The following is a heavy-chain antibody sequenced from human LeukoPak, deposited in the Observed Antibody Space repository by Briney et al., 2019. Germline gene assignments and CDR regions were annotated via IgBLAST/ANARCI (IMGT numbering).Heavy chain of an antibody. CDR2: MNPNSSNT. V-gene: IGHV1-8*01. J-gene: IGHJ4*02. Sequence: GASVKLSCKASGYTFTSYDINLMRQANGQGLELMGWMNPNSSNTGYAQKFQGRVTMTRITSLSTAYMELSSLRSEDTAVDYCARTYCSSTSCSRGVFGYWGQGTLVTVSS. CDR3: ARTYCSSTSCSRGVFGY. D-gene: IGHD2-2*01. CDR1: GYTFTSYD.